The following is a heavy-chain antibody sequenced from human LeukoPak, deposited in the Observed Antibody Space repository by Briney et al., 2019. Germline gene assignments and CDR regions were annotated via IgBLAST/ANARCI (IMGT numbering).Heavy chain of an antibody. V-gene: IGHV3-23*01. Sequence: PGGSLRLSCGVSGITLSNYGMSWVRQAPGKGLEWVAGLSGSAGGKNYADSVKGRFTISRDNSKTTLFLQMDRLRAEDTAVYFCAKRGVVVRVFLVGFHKEAYYFDSWGQGAQVTVSS. D-gene: IGHD3-16*02. CDR2: LSGSAGGK. CDR3: AKRGVVVRVFLVGFHKEAYYFDS. CDR1: GITLSNYG. J-gene: IGHJ4*02.